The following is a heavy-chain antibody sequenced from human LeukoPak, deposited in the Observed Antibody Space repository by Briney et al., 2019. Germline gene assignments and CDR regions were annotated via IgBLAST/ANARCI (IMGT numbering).Heavy chain of an antibody. Sequence: GGSLRLSCAASGFTFSSYSMNWVRQAPGKGLEWVSYISSGSSTIYYADSVKGRFTISRDNAKNSLYLQMNSLRAEDTAVYYCARGSYSSSWYGSQGIDYWGQGTLVTVSS. CDR2: ISSGSSTI. J-gene: IGHJ4*02. V-gene: IGHV3-48*01. CDR3: ARGSYSSSWYGSQGIDY. D-gene: IGHD6-13*01. CDR1: GFTFSSYS.